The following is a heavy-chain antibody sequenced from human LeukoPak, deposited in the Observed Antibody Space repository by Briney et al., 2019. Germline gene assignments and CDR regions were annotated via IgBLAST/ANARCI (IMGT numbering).Heavy chain of an antibody. CDR2: ISYDGSNK. V-gene: IGHV3-30*18. Sequence: PGGSLRLSCAASGFTFSSYNMNWVRQAPGKGLEWVAVISYDGSNKYYADSVKGRFTISRDNSKNTLYLQMNSLRAEDTAVYYCAKGGSGSYSLDAFDIWGQGTMVTVSS. CDR3: AKGGSGSYSLDAFDI. J-gene: IGHJ3*02. CDR1: GFTFSSYN. D-gene: IGHD1-26*01.